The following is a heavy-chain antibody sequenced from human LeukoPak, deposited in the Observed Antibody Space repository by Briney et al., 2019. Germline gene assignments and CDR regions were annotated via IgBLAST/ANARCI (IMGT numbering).Heavy chain of an antibody. CDR2: INHSGST. CDR3: ARGGIYCSGGSCYHPPHFDY. J-gene: IGHJ4*02. CDR1: GGSFSGYY. V-gene: IGHV4-34*01. Sequence: PSETLSLTCAVYGGSFSGYYWSWIRQPPGKGLEWIGEINHSGSTNYNPSLKSRVTISVDTSKNQFSLKLSSVTAADTAVYYCARGGIYCSGGSCYHPPHFDYWGQGTLVTVSS. D-gene: IGHD2-15*01.